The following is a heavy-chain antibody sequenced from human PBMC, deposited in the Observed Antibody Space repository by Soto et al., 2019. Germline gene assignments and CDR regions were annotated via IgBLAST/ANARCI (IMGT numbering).Heavy chain of an antibody. V-gene: IGHV3-23*01. CDR2: ISGSGGVT. D-gene: IGHD2-2*01. CDR1: GFTLSNYA. J-gene: IGHJ5*02. Sequence: GGSLRLSCVASGFTLSNYAMNWVRQAPGMGLEWVSVISGSGGVTSYADSVKGRFTISRDNSKDTLYLQMNSVRAEDTAVYYCVRRNCNSANCYGLIGWFDPWGQGTLVTVSS. CDR3: VRRNCNSANCYGLIGWFDP.